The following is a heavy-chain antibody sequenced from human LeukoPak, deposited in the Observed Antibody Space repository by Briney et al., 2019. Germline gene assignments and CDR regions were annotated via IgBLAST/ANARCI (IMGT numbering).Heavy chain of an antibody. V-gene: IGHV3-23*01. CDR1: GLTFSSYA. D-gene: IGHD3-10*01. J-gene: IGHJ6*02. Sequence: GGSLRLACAASGLTFSSYAMSWVRQAPGKGLEWVSTISGSGGSTYYADSVKGRFTISRDNSKNTLHLQVNSLGAEDTAVYYCAKGYYGSGTPYYGMDVWGQGTTVTVSS. CDR2: ISGSGGST. CDR3: AKGYYGSGTPYYGMDV.